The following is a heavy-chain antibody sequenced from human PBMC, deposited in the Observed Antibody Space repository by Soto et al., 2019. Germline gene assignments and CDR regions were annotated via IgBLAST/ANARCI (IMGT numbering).Heavy chain of an antibody. CDR2: IYYSGST. V-gene: IGHV4-59*01. D-gene: IGHD3-22*01. CDR3: ARDFGQSYYDSSGYFPN. J-gene: IGHJ4*02. CDR1: GGSISSYY. Sequence: SETLSLTCTVSGGSISSYYWSCIRQPPGKGLEWIGYIYYSGSTNYNPSLKSRVTISVDTSKNQFSLKLSSVTAADTAVYYCARDFGQSYYDSSGYFPNWGQGTLVTVSS.